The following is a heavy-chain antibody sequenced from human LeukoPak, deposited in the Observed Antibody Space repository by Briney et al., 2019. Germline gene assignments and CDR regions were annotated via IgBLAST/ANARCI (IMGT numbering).Heavy chain of an antibody. CDR2: ISGSGGST. Sequence: GRSLRLSCAASGFTFSSYGMHWVRQAPGKGLEWVSAISGSGGSTYYADSVKGRFTISRDNSKNTLYLQMNSLRAEDTAVYYCAQTATVTTVDYWGQGTLVTVSS. CDR1: GFTFSSYG. V-gene: IGHV3-23*01. CDR3: AQTATVTTVDY. J-gene: IGHJ4*02. D-gene: IGHD4-11*01.